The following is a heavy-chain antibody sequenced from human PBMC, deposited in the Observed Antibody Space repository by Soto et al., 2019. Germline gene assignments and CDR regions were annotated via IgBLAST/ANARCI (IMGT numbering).Heavy chain of an antibody. Sequence: QDQLVQSGVEVKKPGASVKVSCKASGYSFTNYGITWVRQAPGQGFEWMGWIIAYNGNTNYAQKFQGRVTLTTDASTRTAYLELRSLSSADTAVYYCARDRGVAPPVAGNTHYCYYMDVWGKGTTVTVSS. D-gene: IGHD6-19*01. CDR2: IIAYNGNT. J-gene: IGHJ6*03. CDR3: ARDRGVAPPVAGNTHYCYYMDV. CDR1: GYSFTNYG. V-gene: IGHV1-18*01.